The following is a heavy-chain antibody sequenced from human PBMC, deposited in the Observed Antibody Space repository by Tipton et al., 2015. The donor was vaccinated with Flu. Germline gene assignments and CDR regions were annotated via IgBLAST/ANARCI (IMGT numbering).Heavy chain of an antibody. Sequence: TLSLTCTVSGGSITRTNYYWSWIRQPAGEGLEWIGRIYTTGSTNYNPSLENRLTISIDTSRNQASLNVTSVTAADTARYYCARDGPSGKYTDWGQGSLVTVTS. D-gene: IGHD1-26*01. CDR3: ARDGPSGKYTD. J-gene: IGHJ4*02. V-gene: IGHV4-61*02. CDR1: GGSITRTNYY. CDR2: IYTTGST.